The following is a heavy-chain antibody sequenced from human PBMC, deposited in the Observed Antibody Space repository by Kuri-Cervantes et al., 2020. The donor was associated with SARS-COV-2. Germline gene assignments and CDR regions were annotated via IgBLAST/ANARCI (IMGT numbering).Heavy chain of an antibody. CDR2: ISWNSGSI. Sequence: SLKISCAASGFTFDDYAMHWVRQAPGKGLEWVSGISWNSGSIGYADSVKGRFTISRENAKNSLYLQMSSLRAEDTAVYYCARDLRLGKSLDYWGQGTLVTVSS. V-gene: IGHV3-9*01. D-gene: IGHD7-27*01. J-gene: IGHJ4*02. CDR3: ARDLRLGKSLDY. CDR1: GFTFDDYA.